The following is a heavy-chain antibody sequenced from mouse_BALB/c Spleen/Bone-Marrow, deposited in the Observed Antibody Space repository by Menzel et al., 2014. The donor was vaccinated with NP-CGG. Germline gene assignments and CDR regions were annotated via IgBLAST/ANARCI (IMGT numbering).Heavy chain of an antibody. Sequence: GAELVKPGASVKLSCKASGYTFTSYWMHWVKQRPGQGLEWIGEIDPGTGRTDYNKKFKSRATLTVDKSSSTAYMHLSSLTSEDSAVYYCARINGYDYWGQGTTLTVSS. CDR3: ARINGYDY. CDR1: GYTFTSYW. D-gene: IGHD2-2*01. V-gene: IGHV1S81*02. CDR2: IDPGTGRT. J-gene: IGHJ2*01.